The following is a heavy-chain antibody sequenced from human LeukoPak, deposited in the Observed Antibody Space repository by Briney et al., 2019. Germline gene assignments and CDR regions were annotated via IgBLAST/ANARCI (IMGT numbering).Heavy chain of an antibody. CDR2: ISSSGSTI. Sequence: GGSLRLSCAASGFTFSDYYMSWIRQAPGKGLEWVSYISSSGSTIYYADSVKGRFTISRDNAKNSLYLQMNSLRPDDTALYYCSTDPRLLIYWGHGTLVTVSS. V-gene: IGHV3-11*01. CDR3: STDPRLLIY. J-gene: IGHJ4*01. CDR1: GFTFSDYY. D-gene: IGHD2-8*01.